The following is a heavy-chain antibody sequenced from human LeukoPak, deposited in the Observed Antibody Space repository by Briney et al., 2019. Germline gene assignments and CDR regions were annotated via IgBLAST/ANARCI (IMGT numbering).Heavy chain of an antibody. CDR1: GYSFTSYW. Sequence: GESLQISCQGSGYSFTSYWIAWVRQVPGKGLEWMGIIYPGDSDTKYSPSFQGQVTIAADKSTSTAYLQWSSLKASDTAMYYCARHVGSTTHFDYWGQGTLVTVSS. CDR2: IYPGDSDT. D-gene: IGHD6-13*01. V-gene: IGHV5-51*01. J-gene: IGHJ4*02. CDR3: ARHVGSTTHFDY.